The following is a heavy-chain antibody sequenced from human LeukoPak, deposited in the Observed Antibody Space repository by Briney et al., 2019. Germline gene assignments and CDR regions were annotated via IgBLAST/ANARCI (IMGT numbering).Heavy chain of an antibody. CDR1: GFTFSSYS. CDR2: ISSSSSYI. J-gene: IGHJ6*02. Sequence: GGSLRLSCAASGFTFSSYSMNWVRQAPGKGLEWVSSISSSSSYIYYADSVKGRFTISRDNAKNSLYLQMNSLRAEDTAVYYCARDSQTYYDSSGYYPPAGMDVWGQGTTVTVSS. D-gene: IGHD3-22*01. CDR3: ARDSQTYYDSSGYYPPAGMDV. V-gene: IGHV3-21*01.